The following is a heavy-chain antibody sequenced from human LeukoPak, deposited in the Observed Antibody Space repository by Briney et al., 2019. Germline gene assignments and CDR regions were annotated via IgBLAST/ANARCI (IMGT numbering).Heavy chain of an antibody. J-gene: IGHJ4*02. CDR2: ISAYNGNT. CDR1: GYTFTSYG. Sequence: ASVKVSCKASGYTFTSYGITWVRQAPGQGLEWMGWISAYNGNTNYAQKLQGRVSMTTDTSTSTVYMELRSLRSDDTAVYYCTRADLGLRSLDFWGREPWSPSPQ. CDR3: TRADLGLRSLDF. D-gene: IGHD5-12*01. V-gene: IGHV1-18*01.